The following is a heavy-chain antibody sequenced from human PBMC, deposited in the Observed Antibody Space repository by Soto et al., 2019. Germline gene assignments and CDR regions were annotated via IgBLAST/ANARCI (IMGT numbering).Heavy chain of an antibody. V-gene: IGHV2-5*01. CDR2: IYWNEDR. CDR1: GFSLTSGGVG. Sequence: QITLKESGPTLVKPTQTLTLTCTFSGFSLTSGGVGVGWIRQPPGRSLEWLGAIYWNEDRRLSPSLESRLTITEDTSKNLVVLIMTNMEPVDTATYYCIYRRQLYHFHGLDVWGQGTTVTVSS. J-gene: IGHJ6*02. D-gene: IGHD1-1*01. CDR3: IYRRQLYHFHGLDV.